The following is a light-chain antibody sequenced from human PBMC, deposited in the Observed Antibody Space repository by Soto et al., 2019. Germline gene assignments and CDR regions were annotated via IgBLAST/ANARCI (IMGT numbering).Light chain of an antibody. CDR3: QQYDSSPVT. CDR2: GAS. Sequence: EIVLTQSPGTLSLSPGERATLSCRASQSVSSSYLAWYQQKPGQAPRLLIYGASSRATGIPDRFSGSGSGTDFTLTISRLEPEDSAVYYCQQYDSSPVTFGQGNKVEIK. J-gene: IGKJ1*01. V-gene: IGKV3-20*01. CDR1: QSVSSSY.